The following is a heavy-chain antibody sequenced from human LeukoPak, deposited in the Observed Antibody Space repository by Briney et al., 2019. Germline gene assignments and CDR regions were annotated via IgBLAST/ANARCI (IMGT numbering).Heavy chain of an antibody. CDR1: GGFNTHYY. J-gene: IGHJ4*02. CDR3: ASRYSSSWYLDSGFDY. CDR2: FYHSAST. Sequence: SETLSLTCSVSGGFNTHYYWSWIRQPPGKGLEWIGYFYHSASTNYNPSLKSRVTISVDTSKNHFSLKLSSVTAADTAVYYCASRYSSSWYLDSGFDYWGQGTLVTVSS. D-gene: IGHD6-13*01. V-gene: IGHV4-59*12.